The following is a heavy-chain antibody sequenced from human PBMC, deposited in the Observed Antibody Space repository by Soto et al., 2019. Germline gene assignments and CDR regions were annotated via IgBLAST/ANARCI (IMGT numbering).Heavy chain of an antibody. CDR3: AREVDYDYVWGSYRFSRFDP. J-gene: IGHJ5*02. D-gene: IGHD3-16*02. CDR1: GYTFTGYY. Sequence: ASVKVSCKASGYTFTGYYMHWVRQAPGEGLEWMGWSNPNSGCTNYAQKFQGRVTMTRDTSISTAYMELSRLRSDDTAVYYCAREVDYDYVWGSYRFSRFDPWGQATLVTVSS. V-gene: IGHV1-2*02. CDR2: SNPNSGCT.